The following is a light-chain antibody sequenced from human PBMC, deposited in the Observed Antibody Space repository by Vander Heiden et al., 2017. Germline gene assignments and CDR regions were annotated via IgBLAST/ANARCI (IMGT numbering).Light chain of an antibody. J-gene: IGKJ2*01. CDR2: AAS. Sequence: IQMTQSPSSLSASVGDRVTITCRASQSISSYLNWYQQKPGKAPKLLIYAASSLQSGVPSRCSGSGSGTDVTLTISSLQPEDFATYYCQQSYSTPPTFGQGTKLEIK. CDR1: QSISSY. CDR3: QQSYSTPPT. V-gene: IGKV1-39*01.